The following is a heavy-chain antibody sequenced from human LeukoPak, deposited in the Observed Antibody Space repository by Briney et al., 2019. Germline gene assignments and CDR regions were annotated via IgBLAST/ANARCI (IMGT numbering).Heavy chain of an antibody. CDR3: ARDSHKVELRENWFDP. CDR2: IYHSGST. Sequence: SETLSLTCAVSGGSISSGGYSWSWIRQPPGKGLEWTGYIYHSGSTYYNPSLKSRVTISVDRSKNQFSLKLSSVTAADTAVYYCARDSHKVELRENWFDPWGQGTLVTVSS. V-gene: IGHV4-30-2*01. CDR1: GGSISSGGYS. D-gene: IGHD1-7*01. J-gene: IGHJ5*02.